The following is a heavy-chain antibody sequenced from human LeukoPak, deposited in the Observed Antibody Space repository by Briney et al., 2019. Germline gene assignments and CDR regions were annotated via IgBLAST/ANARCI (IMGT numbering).Heavy chain of an antibody. J-gene: IGHJ4*02. CDR2: INHSGST. V-gene: IGHV4-34*01. Sequence: PSETLSLTCAVYGGSFSGYYWSWIRQPPGKGLEWIGEINHSGSTNYNPSLKSRVTISVDTSKNQFSLKLSSVTAADTAVYYCARHRRYYYGSGVINYFDYWGQGTLVTVSS. CDR1: GGSFSGYY. D-gene: IGHD3-10*01. CDR3: ARHRRYYYGSGVINYFDY.